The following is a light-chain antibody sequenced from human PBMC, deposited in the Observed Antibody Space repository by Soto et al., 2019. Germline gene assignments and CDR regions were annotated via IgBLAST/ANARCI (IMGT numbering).Light chain of an antibody. CDR3: QHYGSSAYT. CDR2: GAS. J-gene: IGKJ2*01. Sequence: EIVLTQSPGTLSLSPGERATLACRASQSVRSNSLAWYQQKPGQAPRLLIYGASSRATGIPDRFSGSGSGTDFTLTISRLEPEDFAVYYCQHYGSSAYTFGQGTTLEIK. V-gene: IGKV3-20*01. CDR1: QSVRSNS.